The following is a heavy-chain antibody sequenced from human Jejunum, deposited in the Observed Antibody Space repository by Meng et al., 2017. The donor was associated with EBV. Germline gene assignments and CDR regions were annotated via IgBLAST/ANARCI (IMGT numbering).Heavy chain of an antibody. Sequence: QVQLRQSGAGLTQPWASVSVSCTASGYTFTSAAMNWVRKGPGQGVEWMGWSNTNTGNPTYAKRFTGRFVFSLDTSVSTAYLQISSLKAEDTAVYYCARVRGYSYGRPFDYWGQGTLVTVSS. CDR3: ARVRGYSYGRPFDY. CDR2: SNTNTGNP. V-gene: IGHV7-4-1*02. J-gene: IGHJ4*02. D-gene: IGHD5-18*01. CDR1: GYTFTSAA.